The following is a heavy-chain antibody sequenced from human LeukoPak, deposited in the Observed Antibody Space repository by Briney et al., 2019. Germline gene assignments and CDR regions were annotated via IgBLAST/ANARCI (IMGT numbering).Heavy chain of an antibody. J-gene: IGHJ4*02. Sequence: GRSLRLSCAASGFTFSSYAMSWVRQAPGKGLEWVSAISGSGGSTYYADSVKGRFTISRDNSKNTLYPQMNSLRAEDTAVYYCAKAGDEPRITVVRGVITTFDYWGQGTLVTVSS. CDR1: GFTFSSYA. D-gene: IGHD3-10*01. CDR3: AKAGDEPRITVVRGVITTFDY. CDR2: ISGSGGST. V-gene: IGHV3-23*01.